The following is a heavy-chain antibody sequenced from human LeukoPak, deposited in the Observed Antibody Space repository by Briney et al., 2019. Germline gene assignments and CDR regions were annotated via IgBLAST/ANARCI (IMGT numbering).Heavy chain of an antibody. CDR2: ISGNNGNT. J-gene: IGHJ4*02. CDR1: GYTFTSYG. CDR3: AREGEAKGNWGSQYFDY. D-gene: IGHD7-27*01. V-gene: IGHV1-18*01. Sequence: GASVKVSCKASGYTFTSYGISWVRQAPGQGLEWMGWISGNNGNTNYAQKLQGRVTMTTDTSTSTAYMELRSLRSDDTAVYYCAREGEAKGNWGSQYFDYWGQGTLVTVSS.